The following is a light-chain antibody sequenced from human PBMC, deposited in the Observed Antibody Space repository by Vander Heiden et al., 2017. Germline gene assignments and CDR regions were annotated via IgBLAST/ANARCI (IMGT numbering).Light chain of an antibody. V-gene: IGKV1-33*01. CDR2: DAS. CDR1: QDISNY. J-gene: IGKJ1*01. Sequence: DIQLTQSPSSLSASVGDRVTTTCQASQDISNYLNWYQQKPGKAPKLPIYDASNLETGVPSRFSGSGSGTDFTFTISSLQPEDIATYYCQQYDNHPRTFGPGTKVEIK. CDR3: QQYDNHPRT.